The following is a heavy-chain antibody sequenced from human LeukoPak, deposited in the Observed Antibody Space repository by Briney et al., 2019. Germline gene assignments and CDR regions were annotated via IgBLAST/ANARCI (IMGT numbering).Heavy chain of an antibody. CDR1: GYTFTGYY. Sequence: ASVKVSCKASGYTFTGYYMHWVRQAPGQGLEWMGWTNPNSGGTNYAQKFQGRVTMTRETSISTAYMELSRLRSDDTAVYYCARDIRQWLVRGAFFDYWGQGTLVTVSS. D-gene: IGHD6-19*01. J-gene: IGHJ4*02. V-gene: IGHV1-2*02. CDR2: TNPNSGGT. CDR3: ARDIRQWLVRGAFFDY.